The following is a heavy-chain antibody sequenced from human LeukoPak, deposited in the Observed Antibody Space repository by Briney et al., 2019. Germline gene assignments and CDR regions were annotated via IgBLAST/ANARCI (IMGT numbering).Heavy chain of an antibody. CDR3: ARGGYGAYAPDAFDI. Sequence: SETLSLNCTVAGYSINTGYYWGWIRQPPGKGLEWIGTIYHSGSTYYNPSLKSPVTISVDTSKNQFSLQLSSVTAADTAVYYCARGGYGAYAPDAFDIWGQGTMVTVSS. D-gene: IGHD4-17*01. CDR1: GYSINTGYY. CDR2: IYHSGST. J-gene: IGHJ3*02. V-gene: IGHV4-38-2*02.